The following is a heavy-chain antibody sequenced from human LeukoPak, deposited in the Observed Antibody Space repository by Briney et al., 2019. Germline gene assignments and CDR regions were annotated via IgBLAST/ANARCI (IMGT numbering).Heavy chain of an antibody. V-gene: IGHV3-64*02. CDR3: ARVAKSVSYDY. J-gene: IGHJ4*02. CDR1: GFTFSGYA. D-gene: IGHD1-26*01. Sequence: GGSLRLSCAASGFTFSGYAMHWVRQAPGKGLEYVSAISNNGLSTYYADSVKGRFTISRDNSKNTLYLQMGGLRAEDMAVYYCARVAKSVSYDYWGQGTLVTVSS. CDR2: ISNNGLST.